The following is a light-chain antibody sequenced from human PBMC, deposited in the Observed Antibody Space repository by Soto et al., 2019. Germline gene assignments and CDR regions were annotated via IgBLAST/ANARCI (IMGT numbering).Light chain of an antibody. CDR3: YSYAGSSTGV. V-gene: IGLV2-11*01. CDR2: EVS. CDR1: SSDVGGYNY. Sequence: QSALTQPRSVSGSPGQTVTISCTGTSSDVGGYNYVSWYQHHPGKAPKVMVHEVSNRPSGVPGRFSGSKSGNTASLTISGLQADDEADYFCYSYAGSSTGVFGGGTKLTVL. J-gene: IGLJ3*02.